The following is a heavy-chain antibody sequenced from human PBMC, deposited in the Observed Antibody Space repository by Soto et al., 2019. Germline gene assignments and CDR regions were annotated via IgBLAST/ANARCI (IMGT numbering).Heavy chain of an antibody. CDR3: ARVGYSGYDYYYYGMDV. CDR2: IGTAGDT. CDR1: GFTFSSYD. Sequence: GGSLRLSCAASGFTFSSYDMHWVRQATGKGLEWVSAIGTAGDTYYPGSVKGRFTISRENAKNSLYLQMNSLRAEDTAVYYCARVGYSGYDYYYYGMDVWGQGTTVTVSS. J-gene: IGHJ6*02. D-gene: IGHD5-12*01. V-gene: IGHV3-13*01.